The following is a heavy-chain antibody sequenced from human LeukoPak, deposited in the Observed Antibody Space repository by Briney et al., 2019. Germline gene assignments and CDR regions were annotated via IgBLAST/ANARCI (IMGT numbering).Heavy chain of an antibody. J-gene: IGHJ4*02. V-gene: IGHV3-23*01. CDR3: ARDGYSNYWYLNL. CDR2: IGGSGGST. CDR1: GFTFSSYA. Sequence: GGSLRLSCAASGFTFSSYAMSWVRQAPGKGLEWVSSIGGSGGSTYYADSVKGRFTISRDNSKNTLDLQMNSLRADDTAVYYCARDGYSNYWYLNLWGQGTLVTVSS. D-gene: IGHD6-13*01.